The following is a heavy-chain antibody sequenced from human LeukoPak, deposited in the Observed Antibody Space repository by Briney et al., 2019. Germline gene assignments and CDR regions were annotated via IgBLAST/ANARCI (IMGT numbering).Heavy chain of an antibody. CDR3: ARDAYDSTGYYYVEGDY. J-gene: IGHJ4*02. Sequence: PGGSLRLSCAASGFTFSGYYMSWVRQAPGRGLEWISYISGSGNTKHYADSVNGRFTISRDNAKNSLYLQMNGLRAEDTAVYYCARDAYDSTGYYYVEGDYWGQGTLVTVSS. CDR2: ISGSGNTK. V-gene: IGHV3-11*01. CDR1: GFTFSGYY. D-gene: IGHD3-22*01.